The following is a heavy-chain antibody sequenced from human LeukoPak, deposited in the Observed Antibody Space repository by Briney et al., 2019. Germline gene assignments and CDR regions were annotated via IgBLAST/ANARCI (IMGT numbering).Heavy chain of an antibody. CDR2: IIPILGIA. D-gene: IGHD2-2*01. CDR1: GGTFSSYT. J-gene: IGHJ3*02. Sequence: SVKVSCKASGGTFSSYTISWVRQAPGQGLEWMGRIIPILGIANYAQKFQGRVTITADKSTSTAYMELSSLRSEDTAVYYCARSSQRGLTVVVPAAHDGAFDIWGQGTMVTVSS. CDR3: ARSSQRGLTVVVPAAHDGAFDI. V-gene: IGHV1-69*02.